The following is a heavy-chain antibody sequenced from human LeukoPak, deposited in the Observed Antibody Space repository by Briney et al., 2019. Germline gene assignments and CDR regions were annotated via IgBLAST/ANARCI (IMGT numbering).Heavy chain of an antibody. D-gene: IGHD3-22*01. J-gene: IGHJ4*02. CDR1: GFTFSTFT. CDR3: ARLLDISDH. CDR2: ITGSGSTK. Sequence: GGSLRLSCEASGFTFSTFTMNWVRQAPGKGLEWLSYITGSGSTKYYADSVRGRFTISRDNSKNSLYLQINSLRAEDTAVYYCARLLDISDHWGQGTLVTVSS. V-gene: IGHV3-48*04.